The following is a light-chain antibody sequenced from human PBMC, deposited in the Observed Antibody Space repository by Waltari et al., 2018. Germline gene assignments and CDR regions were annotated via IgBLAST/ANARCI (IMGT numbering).Light chain of an antibody. CDR1: QSISDNY. CDR3: QQYGNSPPT. V-gene: IGKV3-20*01. J-gene: IGKJ4*01. Sequence: EIVLTQSPGTLSLSPGESAILSCRASQSISDNYLAWYQQKPGQAPRLLIDGASSRAAGTSDRFSGSGSGTDFSLTISGLEPEDFAVYYCQQYGNSPPTVGGGTKVGIK. CDR2: GAS.